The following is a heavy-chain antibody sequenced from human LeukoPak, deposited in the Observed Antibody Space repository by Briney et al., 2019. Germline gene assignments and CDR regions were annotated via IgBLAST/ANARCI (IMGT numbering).Heavy chain of an antibody. CDR1: GHTLTELS. V-gene: IGHV1-24*01. Sequence: ASVNVSCKVSGHTLTELSMHWVRQAPGKGLEWMGGFDPEDGETIYAHKFQGRVTMTEDTSTDTAYMELSSLRAEDTAVYYCATALVDPDYDSSGQDNAFDIWGQGTMVTVSS. CDR3: ATALVDPDYDSSGQDNAFDI. CDR2: FDPEDGET. J-gene: IGHJ3*02. D-gene: IGHD3-22*01.